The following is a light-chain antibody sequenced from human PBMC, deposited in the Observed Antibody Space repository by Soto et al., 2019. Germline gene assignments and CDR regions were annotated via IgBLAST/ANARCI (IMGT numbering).Light chain of an antibody. CDR2: GAS. CDR3: QQYNNWPPHT. Sequence: EIVMTQSPATLSVSPGERATLSCRASQSVSSNLAWYQQKPGQAPRLLIYGASTRATGIPARFSGSGSATEFTLTISSLQSADFAVYDCQQYNNWPPHTFGQGTKLEIK. CDR1: QSVSSN. J-gene: IGKJ2*01. V-gene: IGKV3-15*01.